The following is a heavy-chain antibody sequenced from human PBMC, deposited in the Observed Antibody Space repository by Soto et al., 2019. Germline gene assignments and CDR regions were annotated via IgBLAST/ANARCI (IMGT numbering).Heavy chain of an antibody. CDR1: GFTFSSYG. Sequence: GGSLRLSCAASGFTFSSYGMHWVRQAPGKGLEWVAVISYDGSNKYYADSVKGRFPISRDNSKNTLYLQMNSLRAEDTAVYYCAKDVGYCSSTSCYYYYGMDVWGQGTTVTVSS. D-gene: IGHD2-2*01. V-gene: IGHV3-30*18. J-gene: IGHJ6*02. CDR3: AKDVGYCSSTSCYYYYGMDV. CDR2: ISYDGSNK.